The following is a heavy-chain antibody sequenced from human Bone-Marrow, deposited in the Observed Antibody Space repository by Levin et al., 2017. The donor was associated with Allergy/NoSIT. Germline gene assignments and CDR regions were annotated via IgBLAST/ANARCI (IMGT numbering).Heavy chain of an antibody. Sequence: AGGSLRLSCAASGFTFSNYGMSWVRQAPGKGLDWVSIISGESGNRFYADSVKGRFTISRDNSKSTLYLQMNNLRAEDTAVYYCAKGPSNFHFWTGDWFDPWGQGTLVTVSS. D-gene: IGHD3/OR15-3a*01. J-gene: IGHJ5*02. V-gene: IGHV3-23*01. CDR2: ISGESGNR. CDR1: GFTFSNYG. CDR3: AKGPSNFHFWTGDWFDP.